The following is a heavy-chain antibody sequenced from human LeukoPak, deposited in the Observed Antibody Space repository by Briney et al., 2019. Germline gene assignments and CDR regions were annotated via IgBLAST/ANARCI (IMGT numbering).Heavy chain of an antibody. D-gene: IGHD2-15*01. CDR2: IYSGGST. Sequence: GGSLRLFCAASGFTVSSNYMSWVRQAPGKGLEWVSVIYSGGSTYYADSVKGRFTISRDNSKNTLYLQMNSLRAEDTAVYYCARDWRYCSGGSCYPAIDYWGQGTLVTVSS. CDR3: ARDWRYCSGGSCYPAIDY. CDR1: GFTVSSNY. J-gene: IGHJ4*02. V-gene: IGHV3-66*01.